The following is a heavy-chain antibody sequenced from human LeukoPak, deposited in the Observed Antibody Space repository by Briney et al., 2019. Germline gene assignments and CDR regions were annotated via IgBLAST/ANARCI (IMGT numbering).Heavy chain of an antibody. CDR1: GFTFSSYA. D-gene: IGHD2-21*01. V-gene: IGHV3-23*01. J-gene: IGHJ4*02. CDR2: ISGSGGST. Sequence: PGGSLRLSCAASGFTFSSYAMSWVRQAPGKGLEWVSAISGSGGSTYYADSVKGRFTISRDNSKNTLYLQMNSLRAEDTAVYYCASQYDGVIAIGEPRYWGQGTLVTVSS. CDR3: ASQYDGVIAIGEPRY.